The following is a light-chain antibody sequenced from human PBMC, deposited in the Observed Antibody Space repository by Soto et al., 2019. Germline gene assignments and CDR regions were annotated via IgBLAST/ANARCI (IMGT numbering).Light chain of an antibody. CDR1: SGSVSISYY. Sequence: QAVVTQEPSFSVSPGGTITLTCGLSSGSVSISYYPSWYQQTPGQAPRTLIYSTNTRSSGVPDRFSGSILGNKAALTITGAQADDDSDYYCVLYMGSGFWVFGGGTKLTVL. CDR2: STN. CDR3: VLYMGSGFWV. V-gene: IGLV8-61*01. J-gene: IGLJ3*02.